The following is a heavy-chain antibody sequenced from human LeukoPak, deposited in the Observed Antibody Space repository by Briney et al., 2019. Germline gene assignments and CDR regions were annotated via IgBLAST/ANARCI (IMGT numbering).Heavy chain of an antibody. CDR2: INHSGST. CDR3: ARGSYHYDFWSGYINWFDP. D-gene: IGHD3-3*01. CDR1: GGSFSGYY. V-gene: IGHV4-34*01. Sequence: SETLSLTCAVYGGSFSGYYWSWIRQPPGKGLEWIGEINHSGSTNYNPSLKSRVTISVDTSKNQFSLRLSSVTAADTAVYYCARGSYHYDFWSGYINWFDPWGQGTLVTVSS. J-gene: IGHJ5*02.